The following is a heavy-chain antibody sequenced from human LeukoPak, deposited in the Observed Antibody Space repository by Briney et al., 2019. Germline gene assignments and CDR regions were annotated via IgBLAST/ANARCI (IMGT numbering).Heavy chain of an antibody. CDR3: AGKDSSSWYYIDY. Sequence: GESLKISCKGFQCSFTNYWIGWVRQMPGKGLEWMGFIYPDDSDTRYSPSFQGQVTISVDKSISTAYLQWRSLKASDTAIYFCAGKDSSSWYYIDYWGQGTLVTVSS. V-gene: IGHV5-51*01. CDR2: IYPDDSDT. J-gene: IGHJ4*02. CDR1: QCSFTNYW. D-gene: IGHD6-13*01.